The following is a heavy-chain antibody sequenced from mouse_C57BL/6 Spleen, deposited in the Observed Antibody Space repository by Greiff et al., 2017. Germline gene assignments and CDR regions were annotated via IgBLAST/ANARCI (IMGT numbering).Heavy chain of an antibody. CDR1: GYTFTDHT. J-gene: IGHJ4*01. Sequence: VQLQQSDAELVKPGASVKISCKVSGYTFTDHTIHWMKQRPEQGLDGIGYIYPRDGSTKYNEKFKGKATLTADKSSSTAYMQLNSLTSEDSAVYFCARGLTAQATDLHAMDYWGQGTSVTVSS. CDR2: IYPRDGST. V-gene: IGHV1-78*01. D-gene: IGHD3-2*02. CDR3: ARGLTAQATDLHAMDY.